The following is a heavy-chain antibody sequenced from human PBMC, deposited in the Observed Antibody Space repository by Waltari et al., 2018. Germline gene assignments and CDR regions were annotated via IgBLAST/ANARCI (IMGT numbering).Heavy chain of an antibody. J-gene: IGHJ4*02. V-gene: IGHV3-23*01. CDR1: GFIFGSYA. D-gene: IGHD1-7*01. CDR3: ARYISRGRELIS. CDR2: VSAKSDYT. Sequence: EEQLLESGGGLVQPGGSLRLSCVTSGFIFGSYAMTWVRQAPGKGLEWVSGVSAKSDYTSYADSAKGRFTVSRDNSKNTLYLQMNSLRVEDTAFYWARYISRGRELISWGQGTLVTVSS.